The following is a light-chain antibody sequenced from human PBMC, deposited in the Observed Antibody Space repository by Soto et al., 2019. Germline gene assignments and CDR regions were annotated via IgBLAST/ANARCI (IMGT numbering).Light chain of an antibody. CDR1: SSDVGGYNY. Sequence: QSALTQPPSASGSPGQSVTISCTGTSSDVGGYNYVSWYQQHPGKGPKLMVYEVNKRPSGVPDRFSGSKSGNTASLTVSGLQAEDEADYYCTSYAGGNNVFGTGTKLIVL. CDR3: TSYAGGNNV. V-gene: IGLV2-8*01. CDR2: EVN. J-gene: IGLJ1*01.